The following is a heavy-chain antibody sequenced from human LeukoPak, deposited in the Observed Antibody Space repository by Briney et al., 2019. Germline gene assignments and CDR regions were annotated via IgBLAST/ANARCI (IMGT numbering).Heavy chain of an antibody. Sequence: GGSLRLSCAASGFTFTSYAMSWVRQAPGKGLEWVSTISGSGGSTYYADSVKGRFTISRDNSRNTLYLQMNSLRAEDTAVYYCAKGYDYGDYGGAEAFDIWGQGTMVTVSS. J-gene: IGHJ3*02. CDR3: AKGYDYGDYGGAEAFDI. CDR2: ISGSGGST. V-gene: IGHV3-23*01. D-gene: IGHD4-17*01. CDR1: GFTFTSYA.